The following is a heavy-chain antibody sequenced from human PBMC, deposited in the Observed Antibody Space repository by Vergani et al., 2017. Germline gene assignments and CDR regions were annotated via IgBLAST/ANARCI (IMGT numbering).Heavy chain of an antibody. CDR1: GFTFSSYA. CDR3: AKAGGLEGIRYYYDGMDV. V-gene: IGHV3-23*01. J-gene: IGHJ6*02. D-gene: IGHD3-10*01. Sequence: EVQLLESGGGLVQPGGSLRLSCAASGFTFSSYAMSWVRQAPGKGMAWVSGISGSGGSTYYADSVKGRFTISRDNSKNTLYLQMNRLRAEDTAVYDCAKAGGLEGIRYYYDGMDVWGQGTTVTVSS. CDR2: ISGSGGST.